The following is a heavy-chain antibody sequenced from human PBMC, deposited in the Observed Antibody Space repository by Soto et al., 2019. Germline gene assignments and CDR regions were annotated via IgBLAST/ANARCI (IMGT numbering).Heavy chain of an antibody. CDR2: ISYDGSNK. CDR3: AKDLLGYTYGASV. Sequence: GGSLRLSCAASGFTFSSYGMHWVRQAPGKVLEWVAVISYDGSNKDYADSVQDRFTISRDNSKNTLYLQMNSLRAEDTAVYYCAKDLLGYTYGASVWREATLVSVSS. V-gene: IGHV3-30*18. CDR1: GFTFSSYG. D-gene: IGHD5-18*01. J-gene: IGHJ4*02.